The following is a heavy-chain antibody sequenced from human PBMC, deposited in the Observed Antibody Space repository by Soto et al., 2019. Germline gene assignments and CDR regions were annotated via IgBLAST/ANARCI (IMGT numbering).Heavy chain of an antibody. Sequence: EVQLVESGGGLAQPGRSLRLSCTASGFTFEDYAMHWVRQAPGKGLEWVSGINWNSDDMGYADSVKGRFTISRDNARNSLYLQMNSLRPEDTAFYYCTPHGMNYVWGQGTTVTVSS. V-gene: IGHV3-9*01. CDR3: TPHGMNYV. CDR1: GFTFEDYA. J-gene: IGHJ6*02. CDR2: INWNSDDM. D-gene: IGHD1-7*01.